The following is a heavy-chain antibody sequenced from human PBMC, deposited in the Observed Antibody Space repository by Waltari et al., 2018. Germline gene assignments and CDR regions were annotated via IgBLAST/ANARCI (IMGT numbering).Heavy chain of an antibody. Sequence: DVQLVETGGGLIQPGGSLNLSCAASGFIVHNNPRSWVRQAPGKGLEWVSIVYTGGSTYYADFVKGRFTISRDSSKNTLYLQMNDLRAEDTAVYYCASSTAQPWTKGGLDNWGQGTLVIVSS. D-gene: IGHD5-18*01. V-gene: IGHV3-53*02. CDR3: ASSTAQPWTKGGLDN. CDR2: VYTGGST. CDR1: GFIVHNNP. J-gene: IGHJ4*02.